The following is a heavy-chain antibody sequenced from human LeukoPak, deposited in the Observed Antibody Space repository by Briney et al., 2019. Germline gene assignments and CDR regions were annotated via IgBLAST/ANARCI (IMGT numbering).Heavy chain of an antibody. J-gene: IGHJ3*02. CDR2: IKGDGSIT. CDR1: GFTFSTYW. D-gene: IGHD7-27*01. Sequence: GGSLIFSCAASGFTFSTYWVYWVRQAPGKGLVWVSRIKGDGSITTYADSVKGRFTISRDNAKNTVFLQMNSLRAEDTAVYYCARVGVSWGGFDIWGQGTMVTVSS. CDR3: ARVGVSWGGFDI. V-gene: IGHV3-74*03.